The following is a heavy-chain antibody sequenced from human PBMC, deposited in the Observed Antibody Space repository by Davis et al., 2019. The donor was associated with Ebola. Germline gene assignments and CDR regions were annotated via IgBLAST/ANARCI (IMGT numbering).Heavy chain of an antibody. D-gene: IGHD3-3*01. J-gene: IGHJ4*02. Sequence: GESLKISCAASGFTFDDYAMHWVRQAPGKGLEWVAVIWYDGSNKYYADSVKGRFTISRDNSKNTLYLQMNSLRAEDTAVYYCARVRWLLSRMRYFDYWGQGTLVTVSS. V-gene: IGHV3-33*08. CDR1: GFTFDDYA. CDR3: ARVRWLLSRMRYFDY. CDR2: IWYDGSNK.